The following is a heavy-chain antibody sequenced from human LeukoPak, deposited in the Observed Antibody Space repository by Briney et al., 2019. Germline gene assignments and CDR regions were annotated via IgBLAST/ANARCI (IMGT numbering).Heavy chain of an antibody. D-gene: IGHD6-13*01. CDR3: ARGASSWYGAHY. V-gene: IGHV4-34*01. J-gene: IGHJ4*02. CDR1: GGSFSGYY. CDR2: INHSGST. Sequence: PSETLSLTCAVYGGSFSGYYWSWIRQPPGKGLEWIGEINHSGSTNYNPSLKSRVTISVDTSKNQFSLKLSSVTAADTAVYYCARGASSWYGAHYWGQGTLATVSS.